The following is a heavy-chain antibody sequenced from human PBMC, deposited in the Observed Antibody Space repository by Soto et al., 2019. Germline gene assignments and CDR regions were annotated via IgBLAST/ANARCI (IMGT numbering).Heavy chain of an antibody. D-gene: IGHD5-12*01. CDR1: GFSLSNARMG. J-gene: IGHJ6*03. CDR3: ARIRSGYDWSYYYYMDV. V-gene: IGHV2-26*01. CDR2: IFSNDEK. Sequence: QVTLKESGPVLVNPTETLTLTCTVSGFSLSNARMGVSWIRQPPGKALEWLAHIFSNDEKSYSTSLKSRLTISKDTSKSQVVLTMTNMDPVDTATYYCARIRSGYDWSYYYYMDVWGKGTTVTVSS.